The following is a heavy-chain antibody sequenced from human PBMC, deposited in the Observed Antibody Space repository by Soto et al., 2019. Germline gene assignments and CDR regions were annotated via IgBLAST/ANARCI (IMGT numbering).Heavy chain of an antibody. CDR2: IVVGSGNT. D-gene: IGHD3-10*01. J-gene: IGHJ2*01. CDR1: GFTFTSSA. V-gene: IGHV1-58*02. Sequence: ASVKVSCKASGFTFTSSAMQWVRQARGQRLEWIGWIVVGSGNTNYAQKFQERVTITRDMSTSTAYMELSSLRSEDTAVYYCARETNYLYWYFGLWGRGTLVTVSS. CDR3: ARETNYLYWYFGL.